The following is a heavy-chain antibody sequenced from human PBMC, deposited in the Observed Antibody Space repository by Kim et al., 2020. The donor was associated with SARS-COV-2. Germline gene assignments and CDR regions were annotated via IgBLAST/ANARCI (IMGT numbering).Heavy chain of an antibody. J-gene: IGHJ4*02. CDR2: INPNSGGT. CDR3: ARDSYDSSGYYYAY. Sequence: ASVKVSCKASGYTFTGYYMHWVRQAPGQGLEWMGWINPNSGGTNYAQKFQGWVTMTRDTSISTAYMELSRLRSDDTAVYYCARDSYDSSGYYYAYWGQGTLVTVSS. CDR1: GYTFTGYY. V-gene: IGHV1-2*04. D-gene: IGHD3-22*01.